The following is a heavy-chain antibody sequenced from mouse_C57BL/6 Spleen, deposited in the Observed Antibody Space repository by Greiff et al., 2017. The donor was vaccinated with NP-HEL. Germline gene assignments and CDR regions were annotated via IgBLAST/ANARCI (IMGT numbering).Heavy chain of an antibody. CDR2: INPGSGGT. CDR1: GYTFTNYL. D-gene: IGHD1-1*01. CDR3: ARGAFTTVKDYFDY. V-gene: IGHV1-54*01. J-gene: IGHJ2*01. Sequence: VQLQQSGAELVRPGTSVKVSCKASGYTFTNYLIEWVKQRPGQGLEWIGVINPGSGGTNYNEKFKGKATLTADKSSSTAYMQLSSLTYEDSAVYCCARGAFTTVKDYFDYWGQGTTLTVSS.